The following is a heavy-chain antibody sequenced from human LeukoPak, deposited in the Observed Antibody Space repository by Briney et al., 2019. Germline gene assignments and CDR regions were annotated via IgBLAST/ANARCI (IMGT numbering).Heavy chain of an antibody. V-gene: IGHV3-30-3*01. J-gene: IGHJ3*02. CDR1: GFTFSSYA. CDR3: ARPSIAAAGTSAFDI. D-gene: IGHD6-13*01. CDR2: ISYDGSNK. Sequence: GGSLRLSCAASGFTFSSYAIHWVRQAPGKGLEWVAVISYDGSNKYYTDSVKGRFTISRDNSKNTLYLQMNSLRAEDTAVYYCARPSIAAAGTSAFDIWGQGTMVTVSS.